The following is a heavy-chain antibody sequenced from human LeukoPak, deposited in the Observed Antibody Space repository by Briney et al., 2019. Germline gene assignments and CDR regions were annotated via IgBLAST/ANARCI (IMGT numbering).Heavy chain of an antibody. CDR1: GGSFSGYY. D-gene: IGHD5-12*01. J-gene: IGHJ4*02. CDR2: INHSGST. V-gene: IGHV4-34*01. CDR3: ARGRYSGYAKDY. Sequence: PSETLSLTCAVYGGSFSGYYWSWIRQPPGKGLEWIGEINHSGSTNYNPSLKSRVTISVDTSKNQFSLKLSSVTAADTAVYYCARGRYSGYAKDYWGQGTLVTVSS.